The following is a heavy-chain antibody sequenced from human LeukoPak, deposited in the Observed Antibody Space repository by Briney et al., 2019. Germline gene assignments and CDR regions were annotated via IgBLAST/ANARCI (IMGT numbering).Heavy chain of an antibody. CDR1: GGSISSYY. J-gene: IGHJ4*02. D-gene: IGHD3-22*01. V-gene: IGHV4-59*01. CDR2: IYYSGST. CDR3: ARAYDSSGPFDY. Sequence: SETLSLTCTVSGGSISSYYWSWIRQPPGKGLEWIGYIYYSGSTNYNPSLKSRVTISVDTSNNHLSLKLSSVTAADTAAYYCARAYDSSGPFDYWGQGTLVTVSS.